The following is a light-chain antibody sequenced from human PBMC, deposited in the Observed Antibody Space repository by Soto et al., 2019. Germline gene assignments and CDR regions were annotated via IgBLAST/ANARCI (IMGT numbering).Light chain of an antibody. CDR1: SSDIGAYNN. CDR2: EVS. CDR3: SSFTGSDNP. V-gene: IGLV2-8*01. J-gene: IGLJ2*01. Sequence: QSVLTQPPSASGSPGQSVTISCTGTSSDIGAYNNVSWYQQHPGKAPKLIIYEVSQRPSGVPDRFSGSKSGNTASLTVSGLQLEDEADYYCSSFTGSDNPFGGGTKLSVL.